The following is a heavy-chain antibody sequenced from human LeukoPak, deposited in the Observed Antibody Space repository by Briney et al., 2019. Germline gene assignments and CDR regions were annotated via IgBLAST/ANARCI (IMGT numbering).Heavy chain of an antibody. J-gene: IGHJ6*03. Sequence: SVKVSCKASGGTFSSYTITWVRQAPGQGLEWMGGIMPLFNTPNYAQQFQGRVTITTDESTSTAYMELSSLRFEDTAMYYCARVDRYHFYLDVWARGPRSPSP. CDR2: IMPLFNTP. V-gene: IGHV1-69*05. CDR1: GGTFSSYT. CDR3: ARVDRYHFYLDV.